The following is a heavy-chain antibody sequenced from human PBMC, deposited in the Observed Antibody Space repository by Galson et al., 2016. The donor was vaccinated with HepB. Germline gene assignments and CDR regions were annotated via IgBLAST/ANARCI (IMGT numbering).Heavy chain of an antibody. Sequence: LSLTCTVSGGSISSSTDYWDWIRQPPGKGLEWIGSIYYRGNTYYNPSLKSRVTISVDTSKNQFSLNVTSVTAADTAVYYCARRIAARPTLDYWGQGTLVTVSS. CDR1: GGSISSSTDY. D-gene: IGHD6-6*01. J-gene: IGHJ4*02. CDR3: ARRIAARPTLDY. CDR2: IYYRGNT. V-gene: IGHV4-39*01.